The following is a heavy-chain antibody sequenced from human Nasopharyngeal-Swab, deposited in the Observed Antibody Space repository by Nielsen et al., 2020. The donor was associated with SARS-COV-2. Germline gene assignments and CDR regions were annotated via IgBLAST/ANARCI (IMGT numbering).Heavy chain of an antibody. D-gene: IGHD6-13*01. Sequence: ASVKVSCKASGYTFTSYGISWVRQAPGQGLEWMGWISAYNGNTNYAQKLQGRVTMTTDTSTSTAYMELRSLRSDDTAVYYCARDSSSWYRKGLYYYGMDVWGQGTTVTVSS. CDR1: GYTFTSYG. CDR3: ARDSSSWYRKGLYYYGMDV. V-gene: IGHV1-18*04. J-gene: IGHJ6*02. CDR2: ISAYNGNT.